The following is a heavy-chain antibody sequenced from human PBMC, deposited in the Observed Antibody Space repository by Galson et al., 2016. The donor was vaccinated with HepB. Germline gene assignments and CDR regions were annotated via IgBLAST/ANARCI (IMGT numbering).Heavy chain of an antibody. Sequence: SLRLSCAVSGFTINNNYMSWVRQAPGKGLEWVSLIYSGGRTDYADSVKGRFTISRDNAKNSLFLQVDSLRPEDTALYYCAPGGRRGGVARNWYFGLWGRGSLVAVLS. V-gene: IGHV3-53*05. D-gene: IGHD6-19*01. CDR2: IYSGGRT. J-gene: IGHJ2*01. CDR3: APGGRRGGVARNWYFGL. CDR1: GFTINNNY.